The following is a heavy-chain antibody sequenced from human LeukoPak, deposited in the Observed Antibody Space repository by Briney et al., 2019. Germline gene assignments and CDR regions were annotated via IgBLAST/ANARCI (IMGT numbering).Heavy chain of an antibody. Sequence: TGGSLRLSCAASGFTFSSIAMSWFRQAPEKGLEWVSTISGSGGGTYYADSVKGRFTISRDDSKNTLYLQMNSLRADDTAVYYCAKDLGRYRNNFFDYWGQGNLVTVSS. CDR2: ISGSGGGT. D-gene: IGHD1-26*01. CDR1: GFTFSSIA. J-gene: IGHJ4*02. CDR3: AKDLGRYRNNFFDY. V-gene: IGHV3-23*01.